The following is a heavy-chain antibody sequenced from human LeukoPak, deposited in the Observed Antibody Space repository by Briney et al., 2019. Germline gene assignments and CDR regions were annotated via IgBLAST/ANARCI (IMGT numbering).Heavy chain of an antibody. J-gene: IGHJ4*02. CDR1: GFTFDDYG. Sequence: GGSLRLSCAASGFTFDDYGMSWVRQAPGKGLEWFSGINWNGGSTDYADSVKGRFTISRDNAKNSLYLQMNSLRAEDTALYYCARLWYSSGWFDYWGQGTLVTVSS. CDR3: ARLWYSSGWFDY. D-gene: IGHD6-19*01. V-gene: IGHV3-20*04. CDR2: INWNGGST.